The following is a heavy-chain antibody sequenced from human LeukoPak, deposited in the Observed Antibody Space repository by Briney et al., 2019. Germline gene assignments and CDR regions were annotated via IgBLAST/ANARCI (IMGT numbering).Heavy chain of an antibody. D-gene: IGHD3-22*01. Sequence: GRSLRLSCAASGFTFSSYAMPWVRQAPGKGLEWVSAISGSGGSTYYADSVKGRFTISRDNSKNTLYLQMNSLRAEDTAVYYCAKVGTYYYDSSGYSVRHYYFDYWGQGTLVTVSS. CDR1: GFTFSSYA. CDR3: AKVGTYYYDSSGYSVRHYYFDY. CDR2: ISGSGGST. J-gene: IGHJ4*02. V-gene: IGHV3-23*01.